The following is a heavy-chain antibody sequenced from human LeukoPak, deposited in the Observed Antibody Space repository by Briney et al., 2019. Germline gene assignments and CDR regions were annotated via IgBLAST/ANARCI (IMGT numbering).Heavy chain of an antibody. CDR1: GFTFSDNY. J-gene: IGHJ4*02. V-gene: IGHV3-11*04. Sequence: GGSLRLSCAASGFTFSDNYMSWIRQAPGKGLEWVSYISSSGNTTYNADSVKGRFSITRDNAKNSLYLQMNSLRAEDTAVYYCARDGGSAWLLDYWGQGTLVTVSS. CDR3: ARDGGSAWLLDY. D-gene: IGHD6-19*01. CDR2: ISSSGNTT.